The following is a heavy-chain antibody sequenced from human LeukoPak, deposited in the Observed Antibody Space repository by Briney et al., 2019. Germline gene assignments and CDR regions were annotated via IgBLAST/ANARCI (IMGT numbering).Heavy chain of an antibody. D-gene: IGHD3-10*01. J-gene: IGHJ4*02. CDR3: ARDTPYMVRGVNFDY. Sequence: GGSLRLSCAASGFTFSDYYMSWIRQAPGKGLEWVSYISSTSSTIYYADSVKGRFTISRDSAKNSLYLQMNSLRAEDTAVYYCARDTPYMVRGVNFDYWGQGTLVTVSS. CDR2: ISSTSSTI. CDR1: GFTFSDYY. V-gene: IGHV3-11*04.